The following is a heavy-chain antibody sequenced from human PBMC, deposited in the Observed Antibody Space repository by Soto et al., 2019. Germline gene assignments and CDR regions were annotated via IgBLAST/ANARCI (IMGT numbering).Heavy chain of an antibody. J-gene: IGHJ6*03. Sequence: QVQLVQSGAEVKKPGSSVKVSCKASGGTFSSYTISWVRQAPGQGLKWMGRIIPILGIANYAQKFQGRVTITADKSTSTAYMELSSLRSEDTAVYYCARSGSAHYYYYMDVWGKGTTVTVSS. D-gene: IGHD1-26*01. CDR3: ARSGSAHYYYYMDV. CDR1: GGTFSSYT. V-gene: IGHV1-69*02. CDR2: IIPILGIA.